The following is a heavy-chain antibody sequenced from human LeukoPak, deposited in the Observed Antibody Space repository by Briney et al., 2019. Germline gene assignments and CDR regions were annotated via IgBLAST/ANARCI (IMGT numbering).Heavy chain of an antibody. CDR1: GYSITIGFY. CDR3: ARYSRGYFDY. V-gene: IGHV4-61*01. J-gene: IGHJ4*02. Sequence: SETLSLTCTVSGYSITIGFYWGWIRQPPGKGLEWIGYIYYSGSTNYNPSLKSRVTISVDTSRNQFSLKLSSVTAADTAVYYCARYSRGYFDYWGQGTLVTVSS. CDR2: IYYSGST. D-gene: IGHD5-18*01.